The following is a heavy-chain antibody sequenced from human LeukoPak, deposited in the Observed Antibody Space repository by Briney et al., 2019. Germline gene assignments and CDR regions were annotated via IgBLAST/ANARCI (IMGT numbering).Heavy chain of an antibody. CDR3: ARDPSYCSGGSCYSRADY. CDR1: GYTFTDYY. Sequence: ASVKVSCKASGYTFTDYYMHWVRQAPGQGLEWMGWINPNSGATNYAQKFQGRVTMTRDTSISTAYMELSRLRSDDTAVYYCARDPSYCSGGSCYSRADYWGQGTLVTVSS. V-gene: IGHV1-2*02. D-gene: IGHD2-15*01. J-gene: IGHJ4*02. CDR2: INPNSGAT.